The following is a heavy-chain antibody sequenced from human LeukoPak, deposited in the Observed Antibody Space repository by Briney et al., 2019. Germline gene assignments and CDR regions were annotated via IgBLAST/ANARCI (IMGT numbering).Heavy chain of an antibody. Sequence: SETLSLTCTVSGGSISSYYWSWIRQPPGKGLEWIGYIYYSGSTNYNPSLKSRVTMSVDTSKNQFSLKLSSVTAADTAVYYCARTGPRQLIDYWGQGTLVTVSS. D-gene: IGHD6-19*01. CDR2: IYYSGST. J-gene: IGHJ4*02. CDR1: GGSISSYY. CDR3: ARTGPRQLIDY. V-gene: IGHV4-59*01.